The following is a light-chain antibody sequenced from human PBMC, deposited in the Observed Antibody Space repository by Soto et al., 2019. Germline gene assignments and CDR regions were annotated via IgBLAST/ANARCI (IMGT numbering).Light chain of an antibody. CDR3: QSYDNSLSGSGV. CDR2: DNS. CDR1: SSNIGAGYD. Sequence: QSVLTQPPSVSGAPGQGVTISCTGSSSNIGAGYDVQWYQQLPGTAPKLLIYDNSNRPSGVPDRFSGSKSGTSASLAITGLQAEDEADYYCQSYDNSLSGSGVFGGGTKVTVL. V-gene: IGLV1-40*01. J-gene: IGLJ3*02.